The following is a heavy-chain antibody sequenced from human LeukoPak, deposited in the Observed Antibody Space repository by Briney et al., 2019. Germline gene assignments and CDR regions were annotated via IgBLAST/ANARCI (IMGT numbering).Heavy chain of an antibody. CDR1: GGSISSSSYY. D-gene: IGHD2-15*01. V-gene: IGHV4-39*07. CDR2: IYYSGST. Sequence: SETLSLTCTVSGGSISSSSYYWGWIRQPPGKGLEWIGSIYYSGSTYYNPSLKSRVTISVDTSKNQFSLKLSSVTAADTAVYYCARVPWGSRHFDYWGQGTLVTVSS. CDR3: ARVPWGSRHFDY. J-gene: IGHJ4*02.